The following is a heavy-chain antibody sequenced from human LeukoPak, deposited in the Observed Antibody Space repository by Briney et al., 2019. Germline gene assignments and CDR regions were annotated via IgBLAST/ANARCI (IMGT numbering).Heavy chain of an antibody. CDR1: GFTFSDYG. J-gene: IGHJ3*02. CDR2: ISTGSSTI. D-gene: IGHD4-11*01. V-gene: IGHV3-48*01. Sequence: GGSLRLSCAASGFTFSDYGMSWVRQAPGKGLEWVSYISTGSSTIYYADSVKGRFTISRDNAKNSLYLQMNSLRAEDTAVYYCASDYSPHAFDIWGQGTMVTVSS. CDR3: ASDYSPHAFDI.